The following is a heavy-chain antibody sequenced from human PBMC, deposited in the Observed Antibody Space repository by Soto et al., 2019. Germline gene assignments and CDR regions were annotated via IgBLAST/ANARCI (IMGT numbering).Heavy chain of an antibody. CDR2: IRSKAYGGTT. CDR3: TRGEYIYGYSLY. D-gene: IGHD5-18*01. J-gene: IGHJ4*02. CDR1: GFTFGDYA. Sequence: GGSLRLSCTASGFTFGDYAMNWFRQAPGKGLEWVGFIRSKAYGGTTEYAASVKGRFAISRDDSKSIAYLQMKSLRTEETALYYCTRGEYIYGYSLYWGQGTLVTVSS. V-gene: IGHV3-49*03.